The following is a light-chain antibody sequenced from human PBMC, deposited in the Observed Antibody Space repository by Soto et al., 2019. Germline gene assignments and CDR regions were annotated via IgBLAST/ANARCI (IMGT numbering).Light chain of an antibody. J-gene: IGLJ1*01. V-gene: IGLV1-40*01. CDR2: GNS. CDR1: SSNIGAGYD. Sequence: QSVLTQPPSVSGAPGQRVTISCTGSSSNIGAGYDVHWYQQLPGTDPKLLIYGNSNRPSGVPDRFSGSKSGTSASLAITGPEDEDEDDYYCQYYDISGCEVFGTGTKVTVL. CDR3: QYYDISGCEV.